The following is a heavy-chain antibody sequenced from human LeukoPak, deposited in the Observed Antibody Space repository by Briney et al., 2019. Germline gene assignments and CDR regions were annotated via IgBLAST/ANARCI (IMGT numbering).Heavy chain of an antibody. J-gene: IGHJ4*02. Sequence: PSETLSLTCTVSGGSISSSSYSWGWIRQPPGKGLEWIGSIYYSGSTYYNPSLKSRVTISVDTSKNQFSLKLSSVTAADTAVYYCARHRSPSSMVATVFDYWGQGTLVTVSS. D-gene: IGHD5-12*01. CDR1: GGSISSSSYS. CDR2: IYYSGST. V-gene: IGHV4-39*01. CDR3: ARHRSPSSMVATVFDY.